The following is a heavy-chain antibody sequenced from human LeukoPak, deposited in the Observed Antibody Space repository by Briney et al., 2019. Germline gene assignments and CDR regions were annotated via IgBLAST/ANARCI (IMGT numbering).Heavy chain of an antibody. CDR2: IYHSGST. J-gene: IGHJ4*02. V-gene: IGHV4-30-2*01. D-gene: IGHD6-13*01. CDR3: ARERQLVYFDY. Sequence: SEALSLTCAVSGGSISSGGYSWSWIRQPPGKGLEWIGYIYHSGSTYYNPSLKSRVTISVDRSKNQFSLKLSSVTAADTAVYYCARERQLVYFDYWGQGTLVTISS. CDR1: GGSISSGGYS.